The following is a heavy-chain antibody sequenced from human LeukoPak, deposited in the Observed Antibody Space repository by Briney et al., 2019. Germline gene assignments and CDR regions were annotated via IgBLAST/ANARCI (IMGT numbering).Heavy chain of an antibody. CDR3: ARDYAWDSYGLVLDS. J-gene: IGHJ4*02. CDR2: ISGSGDRI. Sequence: GTSLRLSCAASGFTFRSYGMSWVRQAPGKGLEWISYISGSGDRIYYADSVKGRFTISRDNAKNSLYLQLNSLRAEDTAVYYCARDYAWDSYGLVLDSWGQGALVTVSS. D-gene: IGHD3-16*02. CDR1: GFTFRSYG. V-gene: IGHV3-48*04.